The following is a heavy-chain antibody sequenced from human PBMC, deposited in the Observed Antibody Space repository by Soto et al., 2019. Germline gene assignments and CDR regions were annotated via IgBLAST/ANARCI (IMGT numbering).Heavy chain of an antibody. D-gene: IGHD3-22*01. CDR2: IWYDGSNK. J-gene: IGHJ4*02. CDR3: ARDRSYDSSGYYAPLFDY. Sequence: GGSLRLSCAASGFTFSSYGMHWVRQAPGKGLEWVAVIWYDGSNKYYADSVKGRFTISRDNSKNTLYLQMNSLRAEDTAVYYCARDRSYDSSGYYAPLFDYWGQGTLVTVSS. V-gene: IGHV3-33*01. CDR1: GFTFSSYG.